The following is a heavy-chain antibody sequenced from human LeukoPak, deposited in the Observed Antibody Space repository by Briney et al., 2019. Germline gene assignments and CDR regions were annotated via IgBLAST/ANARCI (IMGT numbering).Heavy chain of an antibody. CDR1: GGSFSGYY. Sequence: PSETLSLTCAVYGGSFSGYYWSWIRQLPGKGLEWIGEINHSGSTNYNPSLKSRVTISVDTSKNQFSLKLSSVTAADTAVYYCARAVILWFGEFYGMDVWGQGTTVTVSS. D-gene: IGHD3-10*01. V-gene: IGHV4-34*01. CDR2: INHSGST. CDR3: ARAVILWFGEFYGMDV. J-gene: IGHJ6*02.